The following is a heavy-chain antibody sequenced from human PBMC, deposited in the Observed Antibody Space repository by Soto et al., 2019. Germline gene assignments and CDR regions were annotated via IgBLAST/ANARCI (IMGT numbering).Heavy chain of an antibody. CDR2: MNHSGST. CDR1: GGSFSGYY. Sequence: SETLSLTCAVYGGSFSGYYWCWIRKPPGKGLGWMGEMNHSGSTNSNPSLKSRVTIPVATSKNQFSLKLSLGTAAATAVDSCARGLIWWELLFFRPHSYSFDYWGQGTLVTVSS. V-gene: IGHV4-34*01. D-gene: IGHD1-26*01. CDR3: ARGLIWWELLFFRPHSYSFDY. J-gene: IGHJ4*02.